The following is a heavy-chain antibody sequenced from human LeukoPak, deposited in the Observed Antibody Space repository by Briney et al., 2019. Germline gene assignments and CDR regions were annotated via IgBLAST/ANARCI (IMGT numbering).Heavy chain of an antibody. CDR2: INSGGST. V-gene: IGHV3-23*01. CDR3: AKEGTLSRWAFDI. J-gene: IGHJ3*02. D-gene: IGHD4-23*01. Sequence: GGSLRLSCAASGFTFSSYVMSWVRQAPGKGLEWVSTINSGGSTFYAESVKGRFTISRDNSKNTLYLQMDSLRAEDTAVHYCAKEGTLSRWAFDIWGQGTMVTVSS. CDR1: GFTFSSYV.